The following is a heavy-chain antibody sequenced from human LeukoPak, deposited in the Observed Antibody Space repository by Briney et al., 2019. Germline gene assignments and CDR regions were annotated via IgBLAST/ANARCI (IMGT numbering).Heavy chain of an antibody. Sequence: GESLRLSCTASGFTFSSSWMTWVRQAPGKGLEWVATINQDGNQRYYVDSVKGRFTISRDNAKNSLYLQMNSLRAEDTALYYCARDRGSGSYDAFDIWGQGTMVTVSS. J-gene: IGHJ3*02. D-gene: IGHD3-10*01. CDR1: GFTFSSSW. CDR3: ARDRGSGSYDAFDI. CDR2: INQDGNQR. V-gene: IGHV3-7*03.